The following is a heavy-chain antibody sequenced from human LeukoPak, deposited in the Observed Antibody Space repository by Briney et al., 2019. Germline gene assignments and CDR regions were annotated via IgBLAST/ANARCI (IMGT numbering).Heavy chain of an antibody. Sequence: SETLFLTCSVSGGSVSLGSYYWIWIRQPPGKGLEWYGYIDYSGSTNYNPSLKSRGTISVDTSKNQFSLKLTSVTAADTAVYYCARTDVSTPFYHYGVDVWGQGTTVTVSS. J-gene: IGHJ6*02. V-gene: IGHV4-61*01. CDR2: IDYSGST. CDR3: ARTDVSTPFYHYGVDV. CDR1: GGSVSLGSYY.